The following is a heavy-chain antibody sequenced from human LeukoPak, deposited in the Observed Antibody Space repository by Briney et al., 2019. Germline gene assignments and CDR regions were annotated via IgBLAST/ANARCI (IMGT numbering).Heavy chain of an antibody. Sequence: KPGGSLRLSCAASGFTFSSYEMNWVRQAPGKGLEWVGRIKRIIDGGTTDYAAPVKGRFTVSRDDSINTLYLQMSSLKTEDTAVYYCAAQGGSGDLRYWGQGTLVTVSS. CDR1: GFTFSSYE. CDR2: IKRIIDGGTT. V-gene: IGHV3-15*01. CDR3: AAQGGSGDLRY. D-gene: IGHD4-17*01. J-gene: IGHJ4*02.